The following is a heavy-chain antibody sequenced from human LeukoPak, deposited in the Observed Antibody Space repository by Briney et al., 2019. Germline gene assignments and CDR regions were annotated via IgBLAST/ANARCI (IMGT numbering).Heavy chain of an antibody. CDR2: ISDGGTRT. J-gene: IGHJ4*02. V-gene: IGHV3-23*01. Sequence: GGSLRLSCAASGFTFSKYAMSWVRQGPRKGLEWVSAISDGGTRTEYADSVKGRFTISRDNAKNSLYLQMNSLRAEDTAVYYCASLRFLEWLAKDYWGQGTLVTVSS. CDR1: GFTFSKYA. CDR3: ASLRFLEWLAKDY. D-gene: IGHD3-3*01.